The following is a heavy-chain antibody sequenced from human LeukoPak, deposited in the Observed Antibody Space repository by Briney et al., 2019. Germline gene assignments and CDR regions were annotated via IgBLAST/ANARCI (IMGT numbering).Heavy chain of an antibody. V-gene: IGHV4-34*01. CDR2: INHSGST. D-gene: IGHD4-23*01. Sequence: SETLSLTCAVYGGSFSGYYWSWIRQPPGKGLEWIGEINHSGSTNYNPSLKSRVTISVDTSKNQFSLKLSSVTAADTAVYYCARRHHTTVVTPRPFDIWGQGTMVTVSS. CDR3: ARRHHTTVVTPRPFDI. CDR1: GGSFSGYY. J-gene: IGHJ3*02.